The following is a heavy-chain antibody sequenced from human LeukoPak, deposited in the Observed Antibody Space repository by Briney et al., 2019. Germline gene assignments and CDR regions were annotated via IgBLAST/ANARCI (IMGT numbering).Heavy chain of an antibody. CDR2: IYYSGST. CDR1: GGSISSSNW. CDR3: ARLEAEYYYGSGSYYTRYNWFDP. Sequence: SETLSLTCAVSGGSISSSNWWSWVRQPPGKGLEWIGCIYYSGSTNYNPSLKSRVTISVDTSKNQFSLKLSSVTAADTAVYYCARLEAEYYYGSGSYYTRYNWFDPWGQGTLVTVSS. D-gene: IGHD3-10*01. V-gene: IGHV4-4*02. J-gene: IGHJ5*02.